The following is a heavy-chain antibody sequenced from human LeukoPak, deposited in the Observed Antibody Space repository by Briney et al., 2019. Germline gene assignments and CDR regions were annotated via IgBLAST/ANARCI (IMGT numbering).Heavy chain of an antibody. CDR1: GGSISSGDHS. D-gene: IGHD3-22*01. CDR2: IYHSGNT. J-gene: IGHJ4*02. Sequence: SETLSLTCAVSGGSISSGDHSWSWIRQPPGKGLEWIGHIYHSGNTHYNPSLKSRVTMLVDRSKNQFSLKLSSVTAADTAVYYCARVSGDYYDRPYYFDYWGQGILVTVSS. CDR3: ARVSGDYYDRPYYFDY. V-gene: IGHV4-30-2*01.